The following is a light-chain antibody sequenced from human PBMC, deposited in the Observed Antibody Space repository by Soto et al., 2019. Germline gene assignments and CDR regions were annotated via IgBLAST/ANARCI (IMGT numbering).Light chain of an antibody. V-gene: IGLV2-14*01. CDR3: SSYTSSSTLV. Sequence: QSVLTQSASGSGSPGQSITISCTGTSSDVGGYNYVSWYQQHPGKAPKLMIYEVSNRPSGVSNRFSGSKSGNTASLTISGLQAEDEADYYCSSYTSSSTLVFGGGTKVTVL. CDR1: SSDVGGYNY. J-gene: IGLJ3*02. CDR2: EVS.